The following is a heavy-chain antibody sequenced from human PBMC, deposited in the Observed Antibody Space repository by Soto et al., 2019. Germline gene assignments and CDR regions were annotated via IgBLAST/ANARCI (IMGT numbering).Heavy chain of an antibody. Sequence: GESLTISCAASGFTFSSYGMHRVRKAPGKGLEWVAVISYDGSNKYYADSVKGRFTISRDNSKNTLYLQMNSLRAEDTAVYYCAKGSGIVGATSYYGLDVWGQGTTVTVSS. CDR3: AKGSGIVGATSYYGLDV. D-gene: IGHD1-26*01. CDR2: ISYDGSNK. CDR1: GFTFSSYG. J-gene: IGHJ6*02. V-gene: IGHV3-30*18.